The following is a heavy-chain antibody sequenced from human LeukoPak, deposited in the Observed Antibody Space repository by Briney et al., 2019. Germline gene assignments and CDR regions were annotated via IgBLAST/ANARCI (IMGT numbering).Heavy chain of an antibody. CDR1: GYTFTNHG. D-gene: IGHD4-17*01. CDR3: ARDLSLGRHDDGEPFDY. Sequence: ASVKVSXKTSGYTFTNHGISWVRQAPGQGLEWMGWISGYNANTNYVQKFRGRVTMTTDTSTSTAYMELRSLSSDDTALYYCARDLSLGRHDDGEPFDYWGQGTLVTVSS. V-gene: IGHV1-18*01. J-gene: IGHJ4*02. CDR2: ISGYNANT.